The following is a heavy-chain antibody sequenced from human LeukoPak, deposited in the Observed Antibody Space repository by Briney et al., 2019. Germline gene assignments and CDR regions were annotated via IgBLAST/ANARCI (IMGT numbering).Heavy chain of an antibody. J-gene: IGHJ4*02. CDR2: IWYDGSNK. CDR3: AGGEYDFWSGYYLGGLY. D-gene: IGHD3-3*01. V-gene: IGHV3-33*01. Sequence: AGSLRLSCAASGFTFSSYGMHWVRQAPGKGLEWVAVIWYDGSNKYYADSVKGRFTISRDNSKNALYLQMNSMRAEDRAVYYCAGGEYDFWSGYYLGGLYWGQGALGTVS. CDR1: GFTFSSYG.